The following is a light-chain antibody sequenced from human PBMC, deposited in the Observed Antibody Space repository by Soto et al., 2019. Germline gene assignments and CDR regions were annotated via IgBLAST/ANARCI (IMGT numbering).Light chain of an antibody. CDR1: SSDVGGYNY. V-gene: IGLV2-14*01. CDR3: AAWDDSLSGWV. Sequence: QSALIQPASVSGSRGQSITISCTGASSDVGGYNYVSWYQQFPGRAPKVMIYEVTNRPSGVPDRFSGSKSGTSASLAISGLRSEDEADYYCAAWDDSLSGWVFGGGTQLTVL. CDR2: EVT. J-gene: IGLJ3*02.